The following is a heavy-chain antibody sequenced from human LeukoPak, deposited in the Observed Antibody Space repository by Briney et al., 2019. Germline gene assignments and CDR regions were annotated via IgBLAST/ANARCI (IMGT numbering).Heavy chain of an antibody. CDR3: ARARLPFLEWQPPGY. V-gene: IGHV3-30-3*01. Sequence: PGRSLRLSCAASGFTFSSYAMHWVRQAPGKGLEWVAVISYDGSNKYYADSVKGRFTISRDNSKNTLYLQMNSLRAEDTAVYYCARARLPFLEWQPPGYWGQGTLVTVSS. CDR1: GFTFSSYA. CDR2: ISYDGSNK. J-gene: IGHJ4*02. D-gene: IGHD3-3*02.